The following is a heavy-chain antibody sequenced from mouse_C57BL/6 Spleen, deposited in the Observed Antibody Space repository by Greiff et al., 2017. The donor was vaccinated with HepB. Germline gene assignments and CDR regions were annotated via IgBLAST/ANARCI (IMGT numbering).Heavy chain of an antibody. Sequence: VQLQQSGAELVKPGASVKLSCKASGYTFTSYWMHWVKQRPGQGLEWIGMIHPNSGSTNYNEKFKSKATLTVDKSSSTAYMQLSSLTAEDSAVYYCARELGYDGNYGDYWGQGTTLTVSS. CDR3: ARELGYDGNYGDY. D-gene: IGHD2-1*01. CDR2: IHPNSGST. CDR1: GYTFTSYW. V-gene: IGHV1-64*01. J-gene: IGHJ2*01.